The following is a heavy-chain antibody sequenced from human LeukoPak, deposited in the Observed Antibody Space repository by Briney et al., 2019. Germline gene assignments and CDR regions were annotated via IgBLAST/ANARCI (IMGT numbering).Heavy chain of an antibody. CDR2: IYSGGNT. Sequence: PGGSLRLSCAAPGFTVSSKYMSWVRQAPGKGLEWVSVIYSGGNTYYADSVKGRFTISRDNSKNTVNLQMNSLRAEDTAVYYCASGIEVGPIYFDYWGQGTLVTVFS. J-gene: IGHJ4*02. D-gene: IGHD6-19*01. CDR3: ASGIEVGPIYFDY. CDR1: GFTVSSKY. V-gene: IGHV3-66*01.